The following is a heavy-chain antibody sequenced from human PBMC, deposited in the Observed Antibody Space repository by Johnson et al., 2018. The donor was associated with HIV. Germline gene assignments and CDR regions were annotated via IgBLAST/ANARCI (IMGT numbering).Heavy chain of an antibody. D-gene: IGHD3-10*01. V-gene: IGHV3-30*04. Sequence: QVQLVESGGGVVQPGRSLRLSCAASGFTFSSYAMHWVRQAPGQGLEWAAVISYDGSTTYYADSVKGRFTISRDNSKNTLYLQMNSLRAEDTAVYYCARLPSWRGAFDIWGQGTMVTVSS. CDR1: GFTFSSYA. CDR2: ISYDGSTT. CDR3: ARLPSWRGAFDI. J-gene: IGHJ3*02.